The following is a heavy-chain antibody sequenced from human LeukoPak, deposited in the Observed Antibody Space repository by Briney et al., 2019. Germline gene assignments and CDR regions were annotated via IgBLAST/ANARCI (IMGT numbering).Heavy chain of an antibody. CDR3: AREDHSKYEY. Sequence: PGGSLRLSCVASGFTFSNYCMSWVRQAPGKGPEWVASIKQDGSEKFYVDSVKGRFTISKDNAKNSLYLQMNSLRAEDTAVYYCAREDHSKYEYWGQGTLVTVSS. CDR2: IKQDGSEK. D-gene: IGHD4-11*01. J-gene: IGHJ4*02. V-gene: IGHV3-7*01. CDR1: GFTFSNYC.